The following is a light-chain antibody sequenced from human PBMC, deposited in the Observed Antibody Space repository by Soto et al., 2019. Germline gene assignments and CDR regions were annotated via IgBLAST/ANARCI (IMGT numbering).Light chain of an antibody. CDR3: QSYDSSLSSYV. J-gene: IGLJ1*01. CDR1: SSNIGAGYD. Sequence: QSVLTQAPGVSGAPGQRVTISCTWSSSNIGAGYDVHWYQQLPGTAPKLLIYGNSNRPSGVPDRFSGSKSGTSASLAITGLQAEDEADYYCQSYDSSLSSYVFGTGTKVTVL. V-gene: IGLV1-40*01. CDR2: GNS.